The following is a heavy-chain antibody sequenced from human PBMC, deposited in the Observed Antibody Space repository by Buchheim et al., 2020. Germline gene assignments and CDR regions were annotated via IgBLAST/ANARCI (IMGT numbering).Heavy chain of an antibody. V-gene: IGHV3-66*01. CDR2: IYSGGST. D-gene: IGHD6-13*01. CDR1: GFTVSSNY. Sequence: EVQLVESGGGLVQPGGSLRLSCAASGFTVSSNYMSWVRQAPGKGLEWVSVIYSGGSTYYADSVKGRFTISRDNSKNTLYLQMNSLRAEDTAVYYCARADSSSWSVPYYYYYGMDVWGQGTT. CDR3: ARADSSSWSVPYYYYYGMDV. J-gene: IGHJ6*02.